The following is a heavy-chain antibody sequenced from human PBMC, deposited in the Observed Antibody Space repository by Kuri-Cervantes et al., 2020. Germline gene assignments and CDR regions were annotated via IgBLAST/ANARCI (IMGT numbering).Heavy chain of an antibody. V-gene: IGHV1-18*01. D-gene: IGHD3-22*01. Sequence: ASVKVSCKASGYTFTSYGISWVRQAPGQGLEWMGWISAYNGVTNFAQKFQGGVTMTIDTSTSTTYMELRSLRSDDTAVYYCARDVGYYDTAGKYWGQGTLVTVSS. J-gene: IGHJ4*02. CDR3: ARDVGYYDTAGKY. CDR2: ISAYNGVT. CDR1: GYTFTSYG.